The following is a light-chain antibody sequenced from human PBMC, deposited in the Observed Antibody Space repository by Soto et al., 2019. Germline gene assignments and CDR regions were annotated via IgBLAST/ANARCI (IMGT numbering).Light chain of an antibody. V-gene: IGLV1-47*02. CDR2: SNN. J-gene: IGLJ1*01. CDR1: SSNIASNY. Sequence: QPVLTQPPSASVTPGQRVTISCSGSSSNIASNYVYWYQQLPGTAPKLLIYSNNQRPSGVPDRFSGSKSGTSASLAISGLRSEDEADYYCATWDDSLSGYVFGTGTKVTVL. CDR3: ATWDDSLSGYV.